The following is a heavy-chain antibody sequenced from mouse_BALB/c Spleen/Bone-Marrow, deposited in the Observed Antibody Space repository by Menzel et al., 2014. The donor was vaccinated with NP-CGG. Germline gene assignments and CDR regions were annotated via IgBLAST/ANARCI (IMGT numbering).Heavy chain of an antibody. V-gene: IGHV1S34*01. Sequence: LVKTGASVKLSCTASGFSFNGYYMHWVKQSHGKSLEWIGYISCYNGATSYNQKFKGKATFTVDTSSSTAYMQFNSLTSEDAAVYYCARGDGYFLDFGHWRQATPLPYSS. D-gene: IGHD2-3*01. CDR3: ARGDGYFLDFGH. CDR2: ISCYNGAT. J-gene: IGHJ2*01. CDR1: GFSFNGYY.